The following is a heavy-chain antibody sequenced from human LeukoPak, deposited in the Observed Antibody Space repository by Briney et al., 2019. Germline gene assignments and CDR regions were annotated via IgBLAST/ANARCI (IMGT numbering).Heavy chain of an antibody. CDR2: ISGTISPI. V-gene: IGHV3-48*02. D-gene: IGHD3-10*01. J-gene: IGHJ3*02. CDR3: VRDHLWAFDI. CDR1: GFTFSSYS. Sequence: PGGSLRLSCTASGFTFSSYSMNWVRQAPGKGLEWISYISGTISPIFYADSVKGRFTISRDNAGNSLYLQMNSLRDEDTAVYYCVRDHLWAFDIWGQGTKVTVSS.